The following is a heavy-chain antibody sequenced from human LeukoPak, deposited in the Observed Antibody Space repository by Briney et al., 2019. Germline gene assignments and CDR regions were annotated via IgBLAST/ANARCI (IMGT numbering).Heavy chain of an antibody. V-gene: IGHV4-30-4*01. Sequence: SQTLSLTCTVSGASIRSGDYYWSWIRQPPGKGLEWIGYIYDSGSTYYNPSLKSRITISVDTSENRFSLKLSSVIATDTAVYYCARDCSGGSCYGAFDIWGHGTMVTVSS. CDR2: IYDSGST. CDR1: GASIRSGDYY. J-gene: IGHJ3*02. D-gene: IGHD2-15*01. CDR3: ARDCSGGSCYGAFDI.